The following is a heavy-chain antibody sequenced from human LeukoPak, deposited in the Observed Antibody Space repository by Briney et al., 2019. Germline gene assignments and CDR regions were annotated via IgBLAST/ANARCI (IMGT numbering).Heavy chain of an antibody. CDR3: ARDKDIVVVPAARQTQWLVYSHYFDY. V-gene: IGHV4-38-2*02. CDR2: IYHSGST. CDR1: GYSISSGYY. Sequence: SETLSLTCTVSGYSISSGYYWGWIRPPPGKGLEWIGSIYHSGSTYYNPSLKSRVTISVDTSKNQFSLKLSSVTAADTAVYYCARDKDIVVVPAARQTQWLVYSHYFDYWGQGTLVTVSS. D-gene: IGHD2-2*01. J-gene: IGHJ4*02.